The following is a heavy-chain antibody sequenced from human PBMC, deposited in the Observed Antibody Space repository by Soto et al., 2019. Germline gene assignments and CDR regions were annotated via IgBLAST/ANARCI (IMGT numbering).Heavy chain of an antibody. D-gene: IGHD3-10*01. CDR3: AKGRGGSGSLTPRVVF. J-gene: IGHJ4*02. Sequence: EVQLLESGGGLVQPGGSLRLSCAASGFTFNNYAMTWVRQAPGKGLEWVSAISGGGDTTSYADSVKGRFTVSRDGSKNTLYLQMSSLRADDTALYYCAKGRGGSGSLTPRVVFWGQGTLVTVFS. CDR1: GFTFNNYA. CDR2: ISGGGDTT. V-gene: IGHV3-23*01.